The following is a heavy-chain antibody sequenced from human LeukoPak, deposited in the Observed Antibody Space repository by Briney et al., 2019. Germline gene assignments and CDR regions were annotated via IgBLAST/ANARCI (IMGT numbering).Heavy chain of an antibody. V-gene: IGHV3-53*01. Sequence: GGSLRLSCAASGFTVSSNYMSWVRQAPGKGLEWVSVIYSGGSTYYADSVKGRFTISRGNSKNTLYLQMNSLRAEDTAVYYCARRGLDYYYMDVWGKGTTVTVSS. J-gene: IGHJ6*03. CDR3: ARRGLDYYYMDV. CDR2: IYSGGST. CDR1: GFTVSSNY.